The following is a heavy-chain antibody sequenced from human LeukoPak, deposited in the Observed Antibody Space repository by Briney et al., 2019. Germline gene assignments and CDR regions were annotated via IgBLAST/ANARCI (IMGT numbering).Heavy chain of an antibody. D-gene: IGHD6-19*01. CDR3: ARAHEQWLVLSGWFDP. CDR2: MNPNSGNT. Sequence: ASVKVSCKASGYTFTSYDINWVRQATGQGLEWMGWMNPNSGNTGYAQKFQGRVTMTRNTSISTAYMELSSLRSEDTAVYYCARAHEQWLVLSGWFDPWGQGTLVTVSS. J-gene: IGHJ5*02. CDR1: GYTFTSYD. V-gene: IGHV1-8*01.